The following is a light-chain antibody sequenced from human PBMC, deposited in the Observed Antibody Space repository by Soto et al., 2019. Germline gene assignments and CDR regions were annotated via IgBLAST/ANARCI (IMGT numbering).Light chain of an antibody. CDR1: SSDVGGYNY. V-gene: IGLV2-11*01. J-gene: IGLJ1*01. Sequence: QSALTQPRSVSGSPGQSVTISCTGTSSDVGGYNYVSWYQQHPGKAPKLMIYDVSKRPSGVPDRFSGSKSGNTASLTISGLQAEDEADYFCQSYDSSLIGSFVFGTGTKLTVL. CDR3: QSYDSSLIGSFV. CDR2: DVS.